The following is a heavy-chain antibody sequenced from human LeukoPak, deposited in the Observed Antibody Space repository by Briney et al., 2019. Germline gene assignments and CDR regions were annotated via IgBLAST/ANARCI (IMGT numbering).Heavy chain of an antibody. V-gene: IGHV1-46*01. CDR1: GYTFTSYY. CDR2: INPSGGST. Sequence: ASVKVSCKASGYTFTSYYMHWVRQAPGQGLEWMGIINPSGGSTSYAQKFQGRVTMTRDMSTSTVYMELSSLRSDDTAVYYCASLKSPLGYFDYWGQGTLVTVSS. CDR3: ASLKSPLGYFDY. J-gene: IGHJ4*02. D-gene: IGHD3-3*01.